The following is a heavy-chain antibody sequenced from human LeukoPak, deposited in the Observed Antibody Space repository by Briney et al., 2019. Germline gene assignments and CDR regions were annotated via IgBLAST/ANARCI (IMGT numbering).Heavy chain of an antibody. CDR3: ARDVRNYYGSGSYGYYYGMDV. Sequence: GASVKVSCKASGYTFTTYGISWVRQAPGQGLEWMGWISAYNGNTNYAQKLQGRVTMTTDTSTSTAYMELWSLRSDDTAVCYCARDVRNYYGSGSYGYYYGMDVWGQGTTVTVSS. CDR1: GYTFTTYG. V-gene: IGHV1-18*01. CDR2: ISAYNGNT. D-gene: IGHD3-10*01. J-gene: IGHJ6*02.